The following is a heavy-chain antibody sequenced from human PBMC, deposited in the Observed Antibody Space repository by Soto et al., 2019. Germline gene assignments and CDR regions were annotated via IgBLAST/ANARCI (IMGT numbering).Heavy chain of an antibody. CDR1: GFTFSSYA. V-gene: IGHV3-23*01. CDR2: ISGSGGST. D-gene: IGHD4-17*01. Sequence: GGSLRLSCAASGFTFSSYAMSWVRQAPGKGLEWVSAISGSGGSTYYADSVKGRFTISRDNSKNTLYLQMNSLRAEDTAVYYCARHGGIPYYYYYMEGRGKGTTVTVSS. CDR3: ARHGGIPYYYYYMEG. J-gene: IGHJ6*03.